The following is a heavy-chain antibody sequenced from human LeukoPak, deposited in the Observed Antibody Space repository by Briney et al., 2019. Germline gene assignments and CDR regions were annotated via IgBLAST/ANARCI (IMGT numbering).Heavy chain of an antibody. V-gene: IGHV4-39*01. J-gene: IGHJ4*02. Sequence: SETLSLTCTVSGGSISSSNYYWGWIRQPPGKGLEWIASIYYSGSTYYNPSLQSRVTISVDTSKNQFSLRLSSVTAADTAVYYCVRQPSSWSFDYWGQGTLVTVSS. CDR1: GGSISSSNYY. CDR2: IYYSGST. CDR3: VRQPSSWSFDY. D-gene: IGHD6-13*01.